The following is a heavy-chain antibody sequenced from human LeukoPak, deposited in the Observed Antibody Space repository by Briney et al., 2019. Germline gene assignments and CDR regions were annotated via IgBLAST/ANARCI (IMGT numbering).Heavy chain of an antibody. CDR1: GGTFSSYA. J-gene: IGHJ4*02. D-gene: IGHD5-18*01. Sequence: SVKVSCKASGGTFSSYAISWVRQAPGQGLEWMGGIIPIFGTANYAQKFQGRVTITTDESTSTAYMELSSLRSEDMAVYYCARSRGYSYGYPDYWGQGTLVTVSS. CDR2: IIPIFGTA. V-gene: IGHV1-69*05. CDR3: ARSRGYSYGYPDY.